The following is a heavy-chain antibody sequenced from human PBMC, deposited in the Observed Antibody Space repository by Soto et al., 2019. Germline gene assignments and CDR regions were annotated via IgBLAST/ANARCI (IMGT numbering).Heavy chain of an antibody. Sequence: QVQLQESGPGLVKPSETLSLTCTVSGGSVSSGNYFWSWIRQPPGKGLEWIGYIHSSGSTNYNPSLKSRVTISVDTSSNQFPLRLTSVTAADTAVYFCAILTKPTAVTTAFRGGYGLDVWGQGTTVTVSS. CDR3: AILTKPTAVTTAFRGGYGLDV. V-gene: IGHV4-61*01. D-gene: IGHD4-17*01. J-gene: IGHJ6*02. CDR2: IHSSGST. CDR1: GGSVSSGNYF.